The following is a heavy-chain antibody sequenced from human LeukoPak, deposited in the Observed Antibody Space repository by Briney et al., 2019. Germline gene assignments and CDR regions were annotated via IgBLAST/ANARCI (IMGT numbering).Heavy chain of an antibody. CDR2: IYYSGST. J-gene: IGHJ4*02. Sequence: KPSETLSLTCTISGGSISSYYWSWIRQPPGKGLGWIGYIYYSGSTNYNPYLKSRVTISVDTSKNQFSLKLSSVTAADTAVYYCARLGPVPYYCVYWGQEPRVTVS. CDR1: GGSISSYY. V-gene: IGHV4-59*01. CDR3: ARLGPVPYYCVY. D-gene: IGHD3-16*01.